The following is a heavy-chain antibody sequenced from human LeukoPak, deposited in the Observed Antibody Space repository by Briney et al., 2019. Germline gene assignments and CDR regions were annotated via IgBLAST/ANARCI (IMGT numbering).Heavy chain of an antibody. CDR1: GFTFSSYA. V-gene: IGHV3-21*01. CDR2: ISSSSTFM. J-gene: IGHJ4*02. CDR3: ALHPMTMIVLTIDY. D-gene: IGHD3-22*01. Sequence: PAGSLTLPCAASGFTFSSYAMSWVRQAPGKGLEWVSSISSSSTFMYFADSVKGRFTISRDNAKNSVYLHMNTVRAEDTAVYYCALHPMTMIVLTIDYWGQGTLVPVSS.